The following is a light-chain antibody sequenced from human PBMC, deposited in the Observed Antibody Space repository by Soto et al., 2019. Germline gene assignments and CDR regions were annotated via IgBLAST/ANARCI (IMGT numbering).Light chain of an antibody. V-gene: IGKV1-12*01. J-gene: IGKJ5*01. CDR2: AAS. Sequence: DIQMTQSPSSLSASVGDTVTITCRAGQSVSNWLAWYQQKRGKAPELLIYAASTLQSGVPSRFSGSESGTDFTLTISSLQPEDFATYYCQQGNSFPLTFGQGTRLEIK. CDR3: QQGNSFPLT. CDR1: QSVSNW.